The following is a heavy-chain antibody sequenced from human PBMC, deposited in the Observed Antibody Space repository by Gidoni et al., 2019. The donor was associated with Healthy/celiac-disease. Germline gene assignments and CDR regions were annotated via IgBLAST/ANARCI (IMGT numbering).Heavy chain of an antibody. V-gene: IGHV4-34*01. J-gene: IGHJ5*02. CDR3: ARGRLGRNSGNWFDP. D-gene: IGHD3-16*01. Sequence: QVQLQQWGAGLLKPSETLSLTCAVYGGSFSGYYWSWIRQPPGKGLEWIGEINHSGSTNYNPSLKSRVTISVDTSKNQFSLKLSSVTAADTAVYYCARGRLGRNSGNWFDPWGQGTLVTVSS. CDR1: GGSFSGYY. CDR2: INHSGST.